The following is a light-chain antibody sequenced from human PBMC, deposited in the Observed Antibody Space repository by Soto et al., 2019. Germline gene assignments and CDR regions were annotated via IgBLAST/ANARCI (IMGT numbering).Light chain of an antibody. CDR1: QSISNY. V-gene: IGKV1-39*01. CDR2: AAS. Sequence: DIQMTQSPSSLSASVGDRVTITCRASQSISNYINWYQQKPGKAPKLLIYAASSLQSGVPPRFSGSESGTDFTLTISSLQPEDFATYYCQQTYSGLVTFGQGTRLEIK. CDR3: QQTYSGLVT. J-gene: IGKJ5*01.